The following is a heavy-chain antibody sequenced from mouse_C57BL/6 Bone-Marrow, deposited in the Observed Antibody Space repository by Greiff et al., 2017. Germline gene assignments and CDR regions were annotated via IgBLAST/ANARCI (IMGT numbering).Heavy chain of an antibody. Sequence: QVQLQQPGAELVKPGASVKMSCKASGYTFTSYWITWVKQRPGQGLEWIGDIYPGSGSTNYNEKFKSKATLTVDTSSSTAYMQLSSLTSEDSAVYYCARREITTVENFGCWGQGTTLTVSS. D-gene: IGHD1-1*01. CDR1: GYTFTSYW. CDR2: IYPGSGST. CDR3: ARREITTVENFGC. V-gene: IGHV1-55*01. J-gene: IGHJ2*01.